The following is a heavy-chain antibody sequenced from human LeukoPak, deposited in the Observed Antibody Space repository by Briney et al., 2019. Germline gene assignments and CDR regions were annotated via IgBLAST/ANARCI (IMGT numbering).Heavy chain of an antibody. CDR2: ISSSGRTI. CDR1: GFTFSSYA. D-gene: IGHD1-26*01. Sequence: PGGSLRLSCAASGFTFSSYAMSWVRQAPGKGLEWVSYISSSGRTIYYADSVKGRFTISRDNAKNSLYLQMNSLRSEDMAVYYCARGWELALPFDYWGQGTLVTVSS. V-gene: IGHV3-48*04. CDR3: ARGWELALPFDY. J-gene: IGHJ4*02.